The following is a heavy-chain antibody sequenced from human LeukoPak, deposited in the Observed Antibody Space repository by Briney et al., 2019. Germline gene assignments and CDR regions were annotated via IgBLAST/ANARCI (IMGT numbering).Heavy chain of an antibody. J-gene: IGHJ6*03. CDR2: INPNSGGT. Sequence: ASVKVACKASGYTFTGYYMHWVRQAPGQGLEWMGWINPNSGGTNYAQKFQGKVTMTRDTSISTAYMELSRLRSDDTAVYYCASSTYYYYYMDVWGKGTTVTVSS. CDR1: GYTFTGYY. V-gene: IGHV1-2*02. CDR3: ASSTYYYYYMDV.